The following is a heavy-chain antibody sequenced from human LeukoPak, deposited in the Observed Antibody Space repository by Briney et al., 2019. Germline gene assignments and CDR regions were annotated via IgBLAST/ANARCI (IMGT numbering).Heavy chain of an antibody. CDR3: AMGYCSGGSCYFVAFDI. J-gene: IGHJ3*02. D-gene: IGHD2-15*01. CDR2: INPSGGST. CDR1: GYTFTGYY. V-gene: IGHV1-46*01. Sequence: ASVKVSCKASGYTFTGYYTHWVRQAPGKGLEWMGRINPSGGSTSYAQKFQGRVTMTRDTSTSTVYMELSSLRSEDTAVYYCAMGYCSGGSCYFVAFDIWGQGTMVTVSS.